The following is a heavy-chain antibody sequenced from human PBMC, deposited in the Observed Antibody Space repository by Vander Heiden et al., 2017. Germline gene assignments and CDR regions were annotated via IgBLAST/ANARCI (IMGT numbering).Heavy chain of an antibody. CDR1: GFSFSNYE. CDR3: ARDSQWLPDY. D-gene: IGHD6-19*01. V-gene: IGHV3-48*03. Sequence: EVQLVESGGGLVQPGGSLRLSCAASGFSFSNYEMNWVRQAPGKGLEWLSDINNSGKTIHYEDSVKGRFTTSRDNARNSLYLQMSSLRADDTAIYYCARDSQWLPDYWGQGTLVTVSS. CDR2: INNSGKTI. J-gene: IGHJ4*02.